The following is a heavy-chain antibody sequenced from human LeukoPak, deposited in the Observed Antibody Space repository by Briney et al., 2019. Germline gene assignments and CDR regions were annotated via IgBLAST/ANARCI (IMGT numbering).Heavy chain of an antibody. V-gene: IGHV4-39*02. CDR2: IHSSGNT. D-gene: IGHD6-13*01. CDR1: GGSIISTIYY. Sequence: SETLSLTCTVSGGSIISTIYYWGWIRQPPGKGLEWIGSIHSSGNTYYNPSLKSRVTISVDTSENHFSLRLSSVTAADTAVYYCARYQTPIAAAGSRYAFDIWGQGTMVTVSS. J-gene: IGHJ3*02. CDR3: ARYQTPIAAAGSRYAFDI.